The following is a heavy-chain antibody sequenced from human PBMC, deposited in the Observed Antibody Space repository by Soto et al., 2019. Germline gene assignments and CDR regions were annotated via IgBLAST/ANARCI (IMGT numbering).Heavy chain of an antibody. CDR2: INSAGSST. Sequence: GGSLRLSCAASGFTFSTYWMHWVRQAPGKGLVWVSRINSAGSSTNFADSVRGRFTISRDNAKNKVYLQMNSMRAEDTAVYYCVRIGSAYFFDYWGQGTQVTVSS. V-gene: IGHV3-74*01. D-gene: IGHD3-16*01. J-gene: IGHJ4*02. CDR1: GFTFSTYW. CDR3: VRIGSAYFFDY.